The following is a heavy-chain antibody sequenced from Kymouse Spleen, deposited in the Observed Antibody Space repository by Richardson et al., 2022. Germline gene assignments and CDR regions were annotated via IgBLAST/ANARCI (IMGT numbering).Heavy chain of an antibody. CDR3: ARGIAVAGTLYYYYGMDV. J-gene: IGHJ6*02. D-gene: IGHD6-19*01. CDR2: TYYRSKWYN. V-gene: IGHV6-1*01. CDR1: GDSVSSNSAA. Sequence: QVQLQQSGPGLVKPSQTLSLTCAISGDSVSSNSAAWNWIRQSPSRGLEWLGRTYYRSKWYNDYAVSVKSRITINPDTSKNQFSLQLNSVTPEDTAVYYCARGIAVAGTLYYYYGMDVWGQGTTVTVSS.